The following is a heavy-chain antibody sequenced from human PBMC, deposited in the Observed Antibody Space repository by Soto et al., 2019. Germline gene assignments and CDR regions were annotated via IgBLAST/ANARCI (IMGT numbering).Heavy chain of an antibody. Sequence: VQLVESGGGVVQPGRSLRLSCAASGFTFSSYGMHWVRQAPGKGLEWVAVISYDGNNKYYADSVKGRFTISRDNSKNTLYLQMNSLRAEDTAVYYCAKILDYWGQGTLVTVSS. CDR1: GFTFSSYG. J-gene: IGHJ4*02. V-gene: IGHV3-30*18. CDR3: AKILDY. CDR2: ISYDGNNK.